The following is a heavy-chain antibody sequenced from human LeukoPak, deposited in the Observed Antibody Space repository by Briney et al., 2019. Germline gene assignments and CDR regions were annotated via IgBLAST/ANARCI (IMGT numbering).Heavy chain of an antibody. CDR3: ASSRTLYYYYYMDV. CDR2: INWNGGSA. J-gene: IGHJ6*03. CDR1: GFTFDDYG. Sequence: GSLRLSCAASGFTFDDYGMNWVRQAPGKGLEWVSGINWNGGSAGYADSVKGRFTISRDNAKNSLYLQMNSLRADDTAFYYCASSRTLYYYYYMDVWGKGTTVTVAS. D-gene: IGHD2-2*01. V-gene: IGHV3-20*04.